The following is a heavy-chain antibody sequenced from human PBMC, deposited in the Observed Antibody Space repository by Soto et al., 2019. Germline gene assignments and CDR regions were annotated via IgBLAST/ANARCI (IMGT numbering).Heavy chain of an antibody. J-gene: IGHJ6*02. D-gene: IGHD3-9*01. Sequence: QVQLQQWGAGLLKPSETLSLTCAVNGGSFSGYYWNWIRQSAGKGLEWIGRVHHSGTTNYNPSLKSRLTLSLDTSKNPFSPQLNSVTAADTAMYYCVKQKGFFDWSSHVTGPGGMDVWGQGTSVTVSS. V-gene: IGHV4-34*01. CDR2: VHHSGTT. CDR1: GGSFSGYY. CDR3: VKQKGFFDWSSHVTGPGGMDV.